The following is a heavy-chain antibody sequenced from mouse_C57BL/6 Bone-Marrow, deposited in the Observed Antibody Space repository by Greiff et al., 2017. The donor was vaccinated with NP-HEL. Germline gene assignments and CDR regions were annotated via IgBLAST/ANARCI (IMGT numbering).Heavy chain of an antibody. CDR2: IDPSDSYT. CDR1: GYTFTSYW. Sequence: QVQLQQPGAELVRPGTSVKLSCKASGYTFTSYWMHWVKQRPGQGLEWIGVIDPSDSYTNYNQKFKGKATLTVDTSSSTAYMQLSSLTSEDCAVYYCARGYDCYWGLYFDVWGTGTTVTVSS. D-gene: IGHD2-3*01. CDR3: ARGYDCYWGLYFDV. J-gene: IGHJ1*03. V-gene: IGHV1-59*01.